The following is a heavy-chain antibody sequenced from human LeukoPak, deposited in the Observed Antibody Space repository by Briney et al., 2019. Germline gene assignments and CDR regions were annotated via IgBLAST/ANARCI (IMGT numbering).Heavy chain of an antibody. V-gene: IGHV4-59*12. CDR1: GGSISSYY. J-gene: IGHJ4*02. D-gene: IGHD2-2*01. CDR3: ARDVGVVVPAATQ. CDR2: IYYSGST. Sequence: PSETLSLTCTVSGGSISSYYWSWIRQPPGKGLEWIGYIYYSGSTNYNPSLKSRVTISVDTSKNQFSLKLSSVTAADTAVYYCARDVGVVVPAATQWGQGTLVTVSS.